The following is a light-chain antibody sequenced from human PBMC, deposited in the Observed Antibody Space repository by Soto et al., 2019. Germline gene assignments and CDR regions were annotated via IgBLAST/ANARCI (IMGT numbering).Light chain of an antibody. CDR1: SSDVGDYIS. J-gene: IGLJ1*01. V-gene: IGLV2-14*01. CDR2: EVS. CDR3: TSYTSSTTLYV. Sequence: QSVLTRPASVSGSPGQSISISCTGPSSDVGDYISVSWFQQHPGKAPKLMIYEVSNRPSGVSNRFSGSKSANTASLTISGLQAEDEADYYCTSYTSSTTLYVFGTGTKVTVL.